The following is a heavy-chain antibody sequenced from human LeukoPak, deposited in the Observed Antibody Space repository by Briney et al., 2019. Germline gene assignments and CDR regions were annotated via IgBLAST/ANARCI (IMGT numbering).Heavy chain of an antibody. CDR1: GFTFSSYW. D-gene: IGHD2-15*01. J-gene: IGHJ4*02. CDR2: IKHDGSEK. CDR3: ANVPRSTVSY. Sequence: PGGSLRLSCAASGFTFSSYWMSWVRQAPGKGLEWVANIKHDGSEKYYVDSVKGRFTMSKDNAKNSLYLQMNRLRAEDTGVYFCANVPRSTVSYWGRGTLVTVSS. V-gene: IGHV3-7*01.